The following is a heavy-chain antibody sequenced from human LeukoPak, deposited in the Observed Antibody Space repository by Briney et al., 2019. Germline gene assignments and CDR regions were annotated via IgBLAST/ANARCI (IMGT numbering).Heavy chain of an antibody. CDR2: ISGSGGST. CDR1: GFTFSNYA. D-gene: IGHD3-22*01. CDR3: TDSSGYYGY. V-gene: IGHV3-23*01. J-gene: IGHJ4*02. Sequence: PGGSLRLSCAASGFTFSNYAMNWVRQAPGKGLEWVSGISGSGGSTYYADSVKGRFTISRDNSKNTLYLQMNSLRAEDTAVYYCTDSSGYYGYWGQGTLVTASS.